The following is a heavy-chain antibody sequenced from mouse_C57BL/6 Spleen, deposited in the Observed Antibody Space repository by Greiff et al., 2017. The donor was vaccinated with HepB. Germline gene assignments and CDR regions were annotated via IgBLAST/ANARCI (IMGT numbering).Heavy chain of an antibody. Sequence: VKLMESGPELVKPGASVKISCKASGYAFSSSWMNWVKQRPGKGLEWIGRIYPGDGDTNYNGKFKGKATLTADKSSSTAYMQLSSLTSEDSAVYYCARRMVTTAYYYAMDYWGQGTSVTVSS. D-gene: IGHD2-1*01. CDR2: IYPGDGDT. CDR1: GYAFSSSW. V-gene: IGHV1-82*01. J-gene: IGHJ4*01. CDR3: ARRMVTTAYYYAMDY.